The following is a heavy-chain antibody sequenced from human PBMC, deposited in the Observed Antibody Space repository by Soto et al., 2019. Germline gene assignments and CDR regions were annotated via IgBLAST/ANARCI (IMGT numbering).Heavy chain of an antibody. CDR1: GGSVSSGDYF. J-gene: IGHJ6*02. CDR2: IYYSGST. CDR3: ARSPNYYYYGFDV. Sequence: LSLTCTVSGGSVSSGDYFWSLLRQSPGKRLEWIAYIYYSGSTNYNPSLKSRATISVDTSKSQVSLTLTSMTAADAALYYCARSPNYYYYGFDVWGQGTAVTVSS. V-gene: IGHV4-61*08. D-gene: IGHD3-10*01.